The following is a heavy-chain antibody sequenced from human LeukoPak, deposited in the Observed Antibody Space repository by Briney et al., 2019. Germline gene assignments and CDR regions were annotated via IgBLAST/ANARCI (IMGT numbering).Heavy chain of an antibody. J-gene: IGHJ3*02. D-gene: IGHD2-21*02. V-gene: IGHV3-23*01. Sequence: PGGSLRLSCAASGFTFSSYAMSWVRQAPGKGLEWVSAISGSGGSTYYADFVKGRFTISRDNSKNTLYLQMNSLRAEDTAVYYCAKDSHLADCGGDCERALDDNAFDIWGQGTMVTVSS. CDR3: AKDSHLADCGGDCERALDDNAFDI. CDR1: GFTFSSYA. CDR2: ISGSGGST.